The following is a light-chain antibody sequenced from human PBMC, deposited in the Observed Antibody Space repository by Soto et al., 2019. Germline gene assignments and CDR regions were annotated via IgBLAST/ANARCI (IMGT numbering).Light chain of an antibody. CDR3: CSYADKYFSV. J-gene: IGLJ1*01. V-gene: IGLV2-11*01. Sequence: QSVLTQPRSVSGSPGQSVTISCTGTSSDVGGYDYVSWYQHHPGKAPKLIIYDVTQRPSGIPDRFSGSKSGNTASLTISGLQTDDEADYHCCSYADKYFSVFGTGTKLTVL. CDR2: DVT. CDR1: SSDVGGYDY.